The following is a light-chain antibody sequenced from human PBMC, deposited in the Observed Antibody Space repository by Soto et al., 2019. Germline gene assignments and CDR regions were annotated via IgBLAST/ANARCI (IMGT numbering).Light chain of an antibody. CDR1: QRVASNY. CDR2: DAS. CDR3: QQRSNWPGT. V-gene: IGKV3-11*01. J-gene: IGKJ1*01. Sequence: ETVWTQSAGTLSLSPGERATLSCRASQRVASNYLARYQQRPGLAPRLLIYDASNRATDIPARFSGSGSGTDFTLSISSLEPEDFAVYYCQQRSNWPGTFGQGTKVDIK.